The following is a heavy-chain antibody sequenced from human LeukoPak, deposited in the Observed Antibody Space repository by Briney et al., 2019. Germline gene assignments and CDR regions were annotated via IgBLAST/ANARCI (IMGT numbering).Heavy chain of an antibody. Sequence: GGSLRLSCAASGFTFSDYYMSWIRQAPGKGLEYVSAISSNGGSTFYADSVKGRFTISRDNSKNTLYLQMGSLRAEDMAVYYCARGRASYYFDCWGQGTLVTVSS. V-gene: IGHV3-64*02. CDR3: ARGRASYYFDC. D-gene: IGHD5-24*01. CDR1: GFTFSDYY. CDR2: ISSNGGST. J-gene: IGHJ4*02.